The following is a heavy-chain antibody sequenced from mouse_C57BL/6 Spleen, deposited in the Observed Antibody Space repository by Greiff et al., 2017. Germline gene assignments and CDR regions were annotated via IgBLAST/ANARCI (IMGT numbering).Heavy chain of an antibody. V-gene: IGHV1-69*01. CDR3: ARGRQLRLFYAMDY. D-gene: IGHD3-2*02. CDR1: GYTFTSYW. Sequence: QVQLQQPGAELVMPGASVKLSCKASGYTFTSYWMHWVKQRPGQGLAWIGEIDPSDSYTNYNQKFKGKSTLTVDKSSSTAYMQLSSLTSEDSAVYYGARGRQLRLFYAMDYWGQGTSVTVSS. CDR2: IDPSDSYT. J-gene: IGHJ4*01.